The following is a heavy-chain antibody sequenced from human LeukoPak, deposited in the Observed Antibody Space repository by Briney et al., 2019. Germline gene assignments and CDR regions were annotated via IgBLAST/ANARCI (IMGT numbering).Heavy chain of an antibody. CDR1: GFIYRSYS. J-gene: IGHJ4*02. CDR2: ISGSSNYI. V-gene: IGHV3-21*01. Sequence: TGGSLRLSCAGSGFIYRSYSMNWVRQAPGKGLEWVSLISGSSNYIYYADSVKGRFTISRDNSKNTLFLQMGSLRAEDMAVYYCARGRASYYFDCWGQGTLVTVSS. D-gene: IGHD5-24*01. CDR3: ARGRASYYFDC.